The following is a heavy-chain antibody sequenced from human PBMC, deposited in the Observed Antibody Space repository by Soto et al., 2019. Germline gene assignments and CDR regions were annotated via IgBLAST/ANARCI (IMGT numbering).Heavy chain of an antibody. CDR2: VIPILGTA. V-gene: IGHV1-69*01. CDR3: ARLGHPGN. J-gene: IGHJ4*02. Sequence: QVQLVQSGAEVKKPGSSVKVSCTASGGSLRNSVISWVRQAPAQRLEWMGGVIPILGTANYAQKFQGRVTMTADEATSTAYMDLSSLGPDDTAVYYCARLGHPGNWGPGTLVIVSS. CDR1: GGSLRNSV.